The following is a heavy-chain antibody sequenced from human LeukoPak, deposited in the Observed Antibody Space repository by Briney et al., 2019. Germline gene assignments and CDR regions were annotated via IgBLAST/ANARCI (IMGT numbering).Heavy chain of an antibody. J-gene: IGHJ6*03. CDR3: ARGYSGYDFYYYYYMDV. CDR2: INPNSGGT. V-gene: IGHV1-2*02. Sequence: EASVKVSCKASGYTFTDYYMHWVRQAPGQGLEWMGWINPNSGGTNSAQKFQGRVTMTRDTSIGTAYMELSRLRSDDTAVYYCARGYSGYDFYYYYYMDVWGKGTTVTVSS. CDR1: GYTFTDYY. D-gene: IGHD5-12*01.